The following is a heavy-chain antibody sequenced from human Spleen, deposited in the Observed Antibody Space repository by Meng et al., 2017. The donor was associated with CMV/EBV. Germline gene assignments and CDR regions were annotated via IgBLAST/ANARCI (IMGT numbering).Heavy chain of an antibody. CDR3: AREGYNSGNNWFDP. CDR1: GYTFNTYG. V-gene: IGHV1-8*01. CDR2: MSPNSGDT. D-gene: IGHD6-19*01. Sequence: ACGYTFNTYGANWVRQATGQGREWMGWMSPNSGDTGDAQKFQGRLIMTRDNSRSTAYMELSSLTSEDTAVYYCAREGYNSGNNWFDPWGQGTLVTVSS. J-gene: IGHJ5*02.